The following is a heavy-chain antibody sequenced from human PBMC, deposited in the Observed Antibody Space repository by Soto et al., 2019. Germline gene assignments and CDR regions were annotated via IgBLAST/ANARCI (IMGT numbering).Heavy chain of an antibody. CDR3: ARQPIRHSHTLYYYYGMDV. Sequence: PGGSLRLSCAASGFSFSDYYMSWIRQAPGKGLEWVAVIWYDGSNKYYADSVKGRFTISRDNSKNTLYLQMNSLRAEDTAVYYCARQPIRHSHTLYYYYGMDVWGQGTTVTVSS. D-gene: IGHD2-21*01. CDR1: GFSFSDYY. J-gene: IGHJ6*02. V-gene: IGHV3-33*08. CDR2: IWYDGSNK.